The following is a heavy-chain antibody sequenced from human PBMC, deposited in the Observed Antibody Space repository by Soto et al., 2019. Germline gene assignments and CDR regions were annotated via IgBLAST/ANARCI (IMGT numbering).Heavy chain of an antibody. CDR3: ERDGWRHSWGIDY. D-gene: IGHD3-16*01. Sequence: QVQLVQSGAEVKKPGSSVKVSCKASGVTFSSYSINWVRQAPGHGLEWMGEIIPIFGTANYAQKFQRRVTITADESTSAAYIEMSSLRSEDTAVYYCERDGWRHSWGIDYWGQGDLVTVSS. CDR2: IIPIFGTA. V-gene: IGHV1-69*01. CDR1: GVTFSSYS. J-gene: IGHJ4*02.